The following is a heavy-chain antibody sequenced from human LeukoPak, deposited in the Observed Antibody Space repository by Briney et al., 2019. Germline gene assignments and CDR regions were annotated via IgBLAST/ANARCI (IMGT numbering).Heavy chain of an antibody. J-gene: IGHJ4*02. CDR2: IIPILGIA. V-gene: IGHV1-69*02. Sequence: SVKVSCKASGGTFSSYTISWVRQAPGQGLEWMGRIIPILGIANYAQKFQGRVTITADKSTSTAYMELSSLRSEDSAVYYCASGTVVPAAIGDWGQGTLVTVSS. D-gene: IGHD2-2*01. CDR3: ASGTVVPAAIGD. CDR1: GGTFSSYT.